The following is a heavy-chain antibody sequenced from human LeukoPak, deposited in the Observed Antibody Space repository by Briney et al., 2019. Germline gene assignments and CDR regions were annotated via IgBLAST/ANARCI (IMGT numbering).Heavy chain of an antibody. CDR2: ISYDGSNK. V-gene: IGHV3-30*18. CDR3: AKSGDKWELLGEFDY. CDR1: GFTISSYG. Sequence: GRSLRLSCAASGFTISSYGMHWVRQAPGKGLEWVAVISYDGSNKYYADSVKGRFTISRDNSKNTLYLQMNSLRAEDTAVYYCAKSGDKWELLGEFDYWGQGTLVTVSS. D-gene: IGHD1-26*01. J-gene: IGHJ4*02.